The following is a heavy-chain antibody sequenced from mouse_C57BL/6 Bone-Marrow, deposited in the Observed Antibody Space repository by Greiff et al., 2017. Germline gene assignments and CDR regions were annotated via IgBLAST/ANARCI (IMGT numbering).Heavy chain of an antibody. Sequence: VKLQQPGAELVKPGASVKLSCKASGYTFTSYWMHWVKQRPGQGLEWIGMIHPNSGSTNYNEKFKSKATLTVDKSSSTAYMQLSSLTSEDSAVYYCARLESIYYDLDYWGQGTTLTVSS. CDR1: GYTFTSYW. D-gene: IGHD2-4*01. CDR2: IHPNSGST. V-gene: IGHV1-64*01. CDR3: ARLESIYYDLDY. J-gene: IGHJ2*01.